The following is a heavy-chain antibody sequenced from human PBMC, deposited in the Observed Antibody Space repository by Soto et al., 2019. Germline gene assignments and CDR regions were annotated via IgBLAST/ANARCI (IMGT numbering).Heavy chain of an antibody. J-gene: IGHJ4*02. D-gene: IGHD1-20*01. CDR2: VSGSGGST. CDR1: GFTFSSYT. Sequence: EVQLLESGGGLVQPGGSLRLSCAASGFTFSSYTMSWVRQAPGKGLELIPAVSGSGGSTSYADSVKGRFTISRDNSKDTLYLQMNNLRAEDTAVYYCAKSSDYNWNDYWGQGTLVTVSS. CDR3: AKSSDYNWNDY. V-gene: IGHV3-23*01.